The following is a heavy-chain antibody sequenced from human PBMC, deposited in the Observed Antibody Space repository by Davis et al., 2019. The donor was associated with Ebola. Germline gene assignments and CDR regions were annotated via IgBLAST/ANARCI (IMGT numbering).Heavy chain of an antibody. CDR2: ISYDGTKK. CDR1: GFMFNDYA. J-gene: IGHJ6*02. Sequence: GGSLRLSCEASGFMFNDYAMQWVRQTPGKGLEWVTFISYDGTKKEYVDSVKGRFTISRDNFKNMLYLQMDSLTAEDTAVYYCARGGETVTGTASHGMDVWGQGTTVTVSS. V-gene: IGHV3-30-3*01. CDR3: ARGGETVTGTASHGMDV. D-gene: IGHD1-14*01.